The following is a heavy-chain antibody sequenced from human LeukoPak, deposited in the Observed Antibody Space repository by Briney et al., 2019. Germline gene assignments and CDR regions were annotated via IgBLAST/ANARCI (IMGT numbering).Heavy chain of an antibody. V-gene: IGHV5-51*01. CDR2: IYPDDSNT. CDR3: ARQGAAGKYYYYYMDV. D-gene: IGHD6-13*01. J-gene: IGHJ6*03. CDR1: GYNFPIYW. Sequence: GESLKISCQGSGYNFPIYWIGWVRQTPGQGLEWRGIIYPDDSNTIYGPSFQGQVTISADKSINTAYLEWSSLKASDTAIYYCARQGAAGKYYYYYMDVWGKGTTVTVSS.